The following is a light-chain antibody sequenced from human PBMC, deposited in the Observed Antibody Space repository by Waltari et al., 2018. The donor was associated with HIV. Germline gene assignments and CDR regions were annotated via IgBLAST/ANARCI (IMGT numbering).Light chain of an antibody. J-gene: IGLJ2*01. CDR1: GLRNYY. CDR2: GKN. V-gene: IGLV3-19*01. CDR3: NSRDSSGNHVI. Sequence: SSELTQDPTVSVALGQTVTHTCQGDGLRNYYGTWYPQRPGQAPIVVIYGKNNRPSGIPDRFSGSSSGDSTSLTITGAQAEDEADYHCNSRDSSGNHVIFGGGTKLTVL.